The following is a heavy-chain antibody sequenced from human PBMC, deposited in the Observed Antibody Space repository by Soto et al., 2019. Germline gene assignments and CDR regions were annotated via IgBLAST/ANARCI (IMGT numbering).Heavy chain of an antibody. V-gene: IGHV1-18*01. CDR1: AYTFNRYG. CDR3: ARGRGVVIPAGTPDAFDV. D-gene: IGHD6-13*01. Sequence: ASVKVSCNASAYTFNRYGFNCVRQAPGQGLERMGRISAFKDCTNLAQKFQGRSTLTTDASTNTAYMELQILRSDDTAMYYCARGRGVVIPAGTPDAFDVWGQGAMVTVSS. CDR2: ISAFKDCT. J-gene: IGHJ3*01.